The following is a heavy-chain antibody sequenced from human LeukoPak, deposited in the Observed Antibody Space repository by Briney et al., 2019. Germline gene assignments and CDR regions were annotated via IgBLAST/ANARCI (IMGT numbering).Heavy chain of an antibody. V-gene: IGHV1-2*02. J-gene: IGHJ4*02. CDR1: GYTFTGYY. CDR2: INPNSGGT. CDR3: ARDGGDDILTGYWNFDY. D-gene: IGHD3-9*01. Sequence: ASVKVSCKASGYTFTGYYMHWVRQAPGQGLEWMGWINPNSGGTNYAQKFQGRVTMTRDTSISTAYMELSRLRSGDTAVYYCARDGGDDILTGYWNFDYWGQGTLVTVSS.